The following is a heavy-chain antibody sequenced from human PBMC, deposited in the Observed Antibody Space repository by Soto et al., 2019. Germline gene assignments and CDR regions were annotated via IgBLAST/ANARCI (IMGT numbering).Heavy chain of an antibody. CDR3: ARHLGVMVAAAGSAFDI. Sequence: QLQLQESGPGLVKPSETLSLTCTVSGGSISSSSYYWGWIRQPPGKGLEWIGSIYYSGSTYYNPSLKSRVTISVDTSKNQFSLKLSSVTAADTAVYYCARHLGVMVAAAGSAFDIWGQGTMVTVSS. V-gene: IGHV4-39*01. J-gene: IGHJ3*02. D-gene: IGHD6-13*01. CDR2: IYYSGST. CDR1: GGSISSSSYY.